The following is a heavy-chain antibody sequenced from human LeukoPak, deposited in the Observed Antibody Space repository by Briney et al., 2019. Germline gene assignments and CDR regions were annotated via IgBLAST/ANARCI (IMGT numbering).Heavy chain of an antibody. CDR1: GGSLSSYY. D-gene: IGHD3-22*01. CDR2: IYTSAST. J-gene: IGHJ3*02. Sequence: SETLSLTCTVSGGSLSSYYWSWLRQAAGKGLEWIGRIYTSASTNYNPTLKRRVTMSVDTSKNQISLKLSSATAADTAVYYCARDSPRDYYDSSGYYYYAFDIWGQGTMVTVSS. CDR3: ARDSPRDYYDSSGYYYYAFDI. V-gene: IGHV4-4*07.